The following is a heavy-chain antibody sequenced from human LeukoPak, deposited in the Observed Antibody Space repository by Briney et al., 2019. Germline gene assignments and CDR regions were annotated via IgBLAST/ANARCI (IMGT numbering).Heavy chain of an antibody. V-gene: IGHV4-38-2*02. CDR1: GYSISSGYY. CDR3: ARDNNGNSFEF. CDR2: IYHSGST. Sequence: PSETLSLTCTVSGYSISSGYYWGWIRQPPGKGLEWIGSIYHSGSTYYNPSLKSRVTISVDTSKNQFSLKLSSVTAADTAVYYCARDNNGNSFEFWGQGSLLTVSS. J-gene: IGHJ4*02. D-gene: IGHD1-26*01.